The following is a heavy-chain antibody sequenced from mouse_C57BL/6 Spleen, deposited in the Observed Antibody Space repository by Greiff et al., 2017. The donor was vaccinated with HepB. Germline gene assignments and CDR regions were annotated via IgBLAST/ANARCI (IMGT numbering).Heavy chain of an antibody. CDR2: IYPRDGST. CDR1: GYNFTDHT. Sequence: VHLVESDAELVKPGASVKISCKVSGYNFTDHTIHWMKQRPEQGLEWIGYIYPRDGSTKYNEKFKGKATLTADKSSSTAYMQLNSLTSEDSAVYFCASPIYYDYDGYAMDYWGQGTSVTVSS. V-gene: IGHV1-78*01. D-gene: IGHD2-4*01. J-gene: IGHJ4*01. CDR3: ASPIYYDYDGYAMDY.